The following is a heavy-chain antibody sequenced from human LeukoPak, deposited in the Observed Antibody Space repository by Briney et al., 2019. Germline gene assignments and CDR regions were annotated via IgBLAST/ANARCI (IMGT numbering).Heavy chain of an antibody. D-gene: IGHD2-2*01. CDR2: IYTSGST. V-gene: IGHV4-4*07. CDR1: VGSISSYY. CDR3: ARIVVVPGAKSVGYYYMDV. J-gene: IGHJ6*03. Sequence: SETLSLTCTVSVGSISSYYWSWIREPAGKGLEWIGRIYTSGSTNYNPFLKGRITMSVDTSKNQYSLKMSSITAADTAVYYCARIVVVPGAKSVGYYYMDVWGKGTTVTVSS.